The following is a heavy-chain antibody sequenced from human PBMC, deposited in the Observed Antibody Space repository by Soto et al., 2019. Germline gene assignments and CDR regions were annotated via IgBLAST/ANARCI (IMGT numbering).Heavy chain of an antibody. CDR2: MYYSGST. J-gene: IGHJ5*02. CDR3: ARHGERTIRSLNWFDH. V-gene: IGHV4-39*01. CDR1: GGSISSSNYF. Sequence: QLQLQESGPGLVKPSETLSLTCTVSGGSISSSNYFWGWIRQPPGKGLEWIGSMYYSGSTYYNPSLKSRVTISVDTSKNQFSLKLSSVTAADTAMYYCARHGERTIRSLNWFDHWGQGTLVTVSS. D-gene: IGHD4-17*01.